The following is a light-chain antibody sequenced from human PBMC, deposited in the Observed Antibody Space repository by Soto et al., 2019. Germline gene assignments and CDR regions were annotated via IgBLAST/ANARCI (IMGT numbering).Light chain of an antibody. J-gene: IGKJ3*01. Sequence: DIQMTQSPSSLSASVGDRVTITCRASQTIIRYLNWYQQKPGRAPNLLIYAASSLQSGGPSRFSDSGSGTEFTLTISSLQPEDFATNYCQQSYSTLFTFGPGTKVEIK. CDR1: QTIIRY. CDR3: QQSYSTLFT. V-gene: IGKV1-39*01. CDR2: AAS.